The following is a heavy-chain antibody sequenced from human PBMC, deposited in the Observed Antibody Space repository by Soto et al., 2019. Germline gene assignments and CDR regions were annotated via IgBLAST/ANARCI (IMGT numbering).Heavy chain of an antibody. J-gene: IGHJ3*02. V-gene: IGHV1-69*02. Sequence: QVQLVQSGAEVKKPGSSVKVSCKASGGTFSSYTISWVRQAPGQGLEWMGRIIPILGIANYAQKFQGRVTITADKSTSTANKELNSLISEDTAVYYCARVQRYSTKVNAFDIWGEGTMDTISS. CDR3: ARVQRYSTKVNAFDI. CDR2: IIPILGIA. CDR1: GGTFSSYT. D-gene: IGHD3-9*01.